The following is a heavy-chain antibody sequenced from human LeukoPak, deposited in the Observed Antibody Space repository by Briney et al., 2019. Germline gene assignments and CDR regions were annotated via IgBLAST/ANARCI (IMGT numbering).Heavy chain of an antibody. CDR3: AGGDIAAAGTFDY. J-gene: IGHJ4*02. CDR2: IYYSGST. CDR1: GGSISSYY. V-gene: IGHV4-59*01. Sequence: SETLSLTCTVSGGSISSYYWSWIRQPPGKGLEWIGYIYYSGSTNYNPSLKSRVTISVDTSKPQFSLKLSSVTAADTAVYYCAGGDIAAAGTFDYWGQGTLVTVSS. D-gene: IGHD6-13*01.